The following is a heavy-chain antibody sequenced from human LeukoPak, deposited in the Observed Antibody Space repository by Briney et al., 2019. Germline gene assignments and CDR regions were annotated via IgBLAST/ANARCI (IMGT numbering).Heavy chain of an antibody. CDR1: GFTVSSNE. J-gene: IGHJ3*02. D-gene: IGHD3-10*01. Sequence: GGSLRLSCAASGFTVSSNEMSWVRQAPGKGLEWVSSISGGSTYYADSRKGRFTISRDNAKNTLYLQMNSLRAEDTAVYYCARAGITMVRGGSSAFDIWGQGTMVTVSS. V-gene: IGHV3-38-3*01. CDR3: ARAGITMVRGGSSAFDI. CDR2: ISGGST.